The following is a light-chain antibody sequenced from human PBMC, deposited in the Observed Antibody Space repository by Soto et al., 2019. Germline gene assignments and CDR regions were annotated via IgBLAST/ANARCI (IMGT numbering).Light chain of an antibody. CDR1: SSDVGSYDY. Sequence: SALIQPPSVSGSPGQSVTISCTGTSSDVGSYDYVSWYQQHPGTVPKPMIYNVNTQPSGVPDRFSGSKSGNTASLTISGLQAEDEADYYCCSYAGSSTYVFGTGTKVTV. V-gene: IGLV2-11*01. CDR3: CSYAGSSTYV. CDR2: NVN. J-gene: IGLJ1*01.